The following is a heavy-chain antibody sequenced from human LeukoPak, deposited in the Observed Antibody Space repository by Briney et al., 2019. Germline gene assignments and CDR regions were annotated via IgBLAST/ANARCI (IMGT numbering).Heavy chain of an antibody. Sequence: GGSLRLSCAASGFTFSSYEMNWVRQAPGKGLEWVSYISSSGSTIYYADSVKGRFTISRDNAKNSPYLQMNSLRAEDTAVYYCATSAAYGRYYFDYWGQGTLVTVSS. V-gene: IGHV3-48*03. CDR2: ISSSGSTI. D-gene: IGHD4-17*01. CDR1: GFTFSSYE. CDR3: ATSAAYGRYYFDY. J-gene: IGHJ4*02.